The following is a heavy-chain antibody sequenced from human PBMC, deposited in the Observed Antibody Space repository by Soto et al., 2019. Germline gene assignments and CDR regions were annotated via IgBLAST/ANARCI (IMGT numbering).Heavy chain of an antibody. CDR3: ARLLGQISGGVNSDGFDS. D-gene: IGHD3-3*01. Sequence: QVQLQEAGPGLVKPSETLSLTCNVSGGSMSSYYWSWIRQPPGMGLEWIGYIYYSGSAYYNPSLKSRVTISVYTSKIQFSLRLTSVTASDTAVYYCARLLGQISGGVNSDGFDSWGQGTMVTVSS. V-gene: IGHV4-59*08. CDR1: GGSMSSYY. CDR2: IYYSGSA. J-gene: IGHJ3*02.